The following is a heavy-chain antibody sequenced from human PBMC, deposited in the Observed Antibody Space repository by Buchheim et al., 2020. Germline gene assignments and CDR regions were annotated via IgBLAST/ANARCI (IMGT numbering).Heavy chain of an antibody. Sequence: QVQLQQWGAGLLKPSETLSLTCAVYGGSFSGYYWSWIRQPPGKGLEWIGEINHSGNTNYKSSLKSRVTISVDTSKNQFSLKLSSVTAADTAVYYGARGRLQQLADFDYWAREP. J-gene: IGHJ4*02. CDR2: INHSGNT. V-gene: IGHV4-34*01. CDR1: GGSFSGYY. CDR3: ARGRLQQLADFDY. D-gene: IGHD6-13*01.